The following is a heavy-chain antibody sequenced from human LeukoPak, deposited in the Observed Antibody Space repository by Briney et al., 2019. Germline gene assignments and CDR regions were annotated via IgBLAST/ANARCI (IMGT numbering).Heavy chain of an antibody. CDR2: ISYDGSNK. J-gene: IGHJ4*02. CDR1: GFTFSSYA. D-gene: IGHD1-26*01. Sequence: QPGGSLRPSCAASGFTFSSYAMHWVRQAPGKGLEWVAVISYDGSNKYYADSVKGRFTISRDNSKNTLYLQMNILRAEDTAVYYCARGRGYSGSYYAHLDYWAQGTLVTVSS. CDR3: ARGRGYSGSYYAHLDY. V-gene: IGHV3-30*04.